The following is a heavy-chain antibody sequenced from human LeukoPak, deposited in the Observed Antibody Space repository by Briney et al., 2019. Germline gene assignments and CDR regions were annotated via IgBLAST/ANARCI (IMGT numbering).Heavy chain of an antibody. V-gene: IGHV1-18*04. D-gene: IGHD5-18*01. CDR2: ISAYNGNT. CDR1: GYAFTGYY. CDR3: ARETVVSTAMLSLDY. Sequence: ASAKVSCKASGYAFTGYYMHWVRQAPGQGLEWMGWISAYNGNTHYAQKLQGRVTMTTDTSTSTVYMELSSLKSDDTAVYYCARETVVSTAMLSLDYWGQETLVTVSS. J-gene: IGHJ4*02.